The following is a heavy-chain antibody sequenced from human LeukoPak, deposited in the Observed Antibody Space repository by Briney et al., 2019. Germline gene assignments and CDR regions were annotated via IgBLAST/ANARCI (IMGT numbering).Heavy chain of an antibody. V-gene: IGHV3-15*01. Sequence: PGGSLRLSCAASGFTFSNAWMSWVRQAPGKGLEWVGRIKSKTDGGTTDYAAPVKGRFTISRDDSKNTLYLQMNSLKTEDTAVYYCTTEDSYGPDGFDPWGQGTLVTVSS. CDR1: GFTFSNAW. J-gene: IGHJ5*02. D-gene: IGHD5-18*01. CDR3: TTEDSYGPDGFDP. CDR2: IKSKTDGGTT.